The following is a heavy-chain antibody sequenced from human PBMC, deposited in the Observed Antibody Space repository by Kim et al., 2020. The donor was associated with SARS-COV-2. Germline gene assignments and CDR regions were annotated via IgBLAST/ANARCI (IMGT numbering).Heavy chain of an antibody. J-gene: IGHJ4*02. CDR1: GYTFNRHA. D-gene: IGHD6-19*01. CDR2: INTDTGTP. CDR3: ARETSGLNLFAFL. Sequence: ASVKVSCKASGYTFNRHAINWVRQAPGQGLEWMGWINTDTGTPVYAQGFTGRFVFSLDTSVSTAYLQISSLKAEDSAVYYCARETSGLNLFAFLWGQGTLVTVSS. V-gene: IGHV7-4-1*02.